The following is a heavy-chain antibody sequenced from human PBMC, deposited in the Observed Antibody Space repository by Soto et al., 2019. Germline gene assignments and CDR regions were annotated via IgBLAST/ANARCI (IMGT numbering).Heavy chain of an antibody. CDR2: NNHNGST. J-gene: IGHJ5*02. CDR3: ARGSWVCGSYRYTDCWFDP. V-gene: IGHV4-34*01. CDR1: GGSFSGYY. D-gene: IGHD3-16*02. Sequence: QVQLQQWGARLLKPSETLFLTCAVYGGSFSGYYWSWIRQPPGKGLGWIGENNHNGSTNYNPSLKCRVTISVDTSKNQFSLKLSSVTAADTAVYYCARGSWVCGSYRYTDCWFDPWGQGTLVTVSS.